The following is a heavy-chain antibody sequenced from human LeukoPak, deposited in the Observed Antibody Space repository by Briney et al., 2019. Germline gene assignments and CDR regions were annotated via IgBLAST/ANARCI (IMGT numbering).Heavy chain of an antibody. V-gene: IGHV1-2*02. J-gene: IGHJ4*02. Sequence: VASVKVSCKASGYTFIGYYMHWVRQAPGQGLEWMGWINPHSGGTNSEQNFQGRVTMSRDTSISTVYMELGRLRSDDTALYYCAREGVIGDGYNFSDYWGQGTLVTVSS. CDR3: AREGVIGDGYNFSDY. CDR1: GYTFIGYY. D-gene: IGHD5-24*01. CDR2: INPHSGGT.